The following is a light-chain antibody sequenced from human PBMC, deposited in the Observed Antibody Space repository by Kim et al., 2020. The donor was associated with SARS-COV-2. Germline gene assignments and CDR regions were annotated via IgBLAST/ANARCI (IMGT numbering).Light chain of an antibody. Sequence: SVGALVTITCRASQTITHYLIWYPHKPGRAPELLIYAASTLQSCVPSRFSGSWSGTDFTLIISSLQPQDFATHYCQQSYSAPLYTFGQGNQVDIK. CDR1: QTITHY. CDR3: QQSYSAPLYT. CDR2: AAS. J-gene: IGKJ2*01. V-gene: IGKV1-39*01.